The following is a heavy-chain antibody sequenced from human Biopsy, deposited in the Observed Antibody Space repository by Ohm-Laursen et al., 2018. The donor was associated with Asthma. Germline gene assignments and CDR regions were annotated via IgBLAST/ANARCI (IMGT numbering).Heavy chain of an antibody. CDR1: GYTFNSAG. D-gene: IGHD3-10*01. V-gene: IGHV1-18*01. Sequence: EASVKVSCKTSGYTFNSAGITWVRQAPRQGLEWMGWISVYNGNTEVAQKLQDRVTMITDTSTSTAYMELRSLRSDDTAVYFCARAVDYSHYYGIDVWGQGTTVTVS. CDR3: ARAVDYSHYYGIDV. CDR2: ISVYNGNT. J-gene: IGHJ6*02.